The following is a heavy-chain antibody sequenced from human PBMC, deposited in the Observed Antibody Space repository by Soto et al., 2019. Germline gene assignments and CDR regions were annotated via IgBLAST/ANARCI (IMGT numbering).Heavy chain of an antibody. D-gene: IGHD3-9*01. J-gene: IGHJ4*02. Sequence: PGGSLRLSCAASGFIFSSFGIHWVRQAPGKGLEWVTVISYDGTGSYYADSVKGRSTISRDNSKNTVHLQMNSLRADDTAVYYCAKPLFYSDRWYFDYWGQGTPVTVSS. CDR1: GFIFSSFG. CDR3: AKPLFYSDRWYFDY. V-gene: IGHV3-30*18. CDR2: ISYDGTGS.